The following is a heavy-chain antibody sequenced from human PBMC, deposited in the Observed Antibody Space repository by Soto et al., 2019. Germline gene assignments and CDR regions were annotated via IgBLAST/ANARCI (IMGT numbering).Heavy chain of an antibody. J-gene: IGHJ4*02. CDR1: GLTFDSRG. CDR3: TTSNGYFFD. Sequence: GGSLRLSCAASGLTFDSRGMSWVRQAPGKGLEWVSAIDGGVGSTYYTDSVKGRFTISRDNSKNTLYLQMNSLRAEDTAIYYCTTSNGYFFDWGQGTLVTVSS. D-gene: IGHD3-22*01. CDR2: IDGGVGST. V-gene: IGHV3-23*01.